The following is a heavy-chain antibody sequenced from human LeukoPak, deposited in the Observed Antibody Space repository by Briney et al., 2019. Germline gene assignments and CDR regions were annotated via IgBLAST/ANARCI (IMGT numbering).Heavy chain of an antibody. CDR3: ATAGIVLDTGAEFLLH. Sequence: ASVKVSCKLSGDTLTELSMHWVRQSPGKGLEWMGGFAPEEGETIYAQRFQGRVTMTEDTVTDTAHMELSSLTSEDTAVYYCATAGIVLDTGAEFLLHWGQGTLVTVSS. V-gene: IGHV1-24*01. CDR2: FAPEEGET. D-gene: IGHD2-8*01. J-gene: IGHJ1*01. CDR1: GDTLTELS.